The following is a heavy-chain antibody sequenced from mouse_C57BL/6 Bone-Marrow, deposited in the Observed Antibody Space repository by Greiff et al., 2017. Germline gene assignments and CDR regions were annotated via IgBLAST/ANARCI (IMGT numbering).Heavy chain of an antibody. Sequence: QVQLQQSGPELVKPGASVKISCKASGYAFSSSWMNWVKQRPGQGLEWIGRIYPGDGDTNYNGKFKGKATLTADKSSSTAYMQLSSLTSEDSAVYFCARELAYWGQGTLVTVSA. CDR3: ARELAY. J-gene: IGHJ3*01. CDR2: IYPGDGDT. V-gene: IGHV1-82*01. CDR1: GYAFSSSW.